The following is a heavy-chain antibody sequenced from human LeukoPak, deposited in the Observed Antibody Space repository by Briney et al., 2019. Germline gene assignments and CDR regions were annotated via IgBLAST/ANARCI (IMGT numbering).Heavy chain of an antibody. Sequence: GGSLRLSCAASGFTFSSYSMDWVRQAPGKGLEWVAVISYDGSNKYYADSVKGRFTISRDNSKNTLYLQMNSLRAEDTAVYYCARDPQWLAFDYWGQGTLVTVSS. D-gene: IGHD6-19*01. V-gene: IGHV3-30*03. CDR3: ARDPQWLAFDY. J-gene: IGHJ4*02. CDR1: GFTFSSYS. CDR2: ISYDGSNK.